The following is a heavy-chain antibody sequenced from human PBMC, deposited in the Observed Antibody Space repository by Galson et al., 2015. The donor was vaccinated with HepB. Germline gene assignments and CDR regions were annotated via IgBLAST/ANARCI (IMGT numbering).Heavy chain of an antibody. D-gene: IGHD2-2*01. J-gene: IGHJ4*02. CDR3: ARSVRCCCQHAPCDY. Sequence: SVKVSCKASGGTFSSNAISWVRQAPGQGLEWLGRIIPILGIANYAQKFQGRVTITADKSTSTAYMELSSLRSEDTAVYYCARSVRCCCQHAPCDYGCPGTLFTASS. CDR2: IIPILGIA. CDR1: GGTFSSNA. V-gene: IGHV1-69*04.